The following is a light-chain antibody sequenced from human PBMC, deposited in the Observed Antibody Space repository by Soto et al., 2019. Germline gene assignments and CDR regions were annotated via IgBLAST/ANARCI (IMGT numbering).Light chain of an antibody. CDR1: SSDVGSYNR. CDR3: NSYTGSSTDV. J-gene: IGLJ1*01. Sequence: QSALTQPPSVSGSPGQSVAISCTGTSSDVGSYNRVSWYQQPPGAAPKLMIYEVSNRPSGVPDRFSGSKSGNTASLTSSGLQAEDEADYYCNSYTGSSTDVFGTGTKVTVL. V-gene: IGLV2-18*02. CDR2: EVS.